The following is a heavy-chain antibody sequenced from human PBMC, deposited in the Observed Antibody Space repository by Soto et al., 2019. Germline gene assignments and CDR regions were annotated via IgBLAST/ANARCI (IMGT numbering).Heavy chain of an antibody. Sequence: GGSLRLSCATSGFTISSYAMSWVRQAPGKGLEWVSAISGSGGSTYYADSVKGRFTISRDNSKNTLYLQMNSLRAEDTAVYYCAKDPLPRGPFDIWGQGTMVTVSS. D-gene: IGHD2-2*01. CDR3: AKDPLPRGPFDI. J-gene: IGHJ3*02. CDR1: GFTISSYA. V-gene: IGHV3-23*01. CDR2: ISGSGGST.